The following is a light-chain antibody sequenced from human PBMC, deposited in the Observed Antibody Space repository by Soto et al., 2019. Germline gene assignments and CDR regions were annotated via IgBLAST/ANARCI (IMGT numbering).Light chain of an antibody. J-gene: IGKJ5*01. V-gene: IGKV3-11*01. Sequence: EILLTQSPASLSSSPGERATLSCRASQSVDSYLVWYQQKPGQAPRLLIFGASNRATGIPARFSGSGSGTDFTLTINSLEPEDFAVYYCQQRDSWPITFGQGTRLEIK. CDR1: QSVDSY. CDR3: QQRDSWPIT. CDR2: GAS.